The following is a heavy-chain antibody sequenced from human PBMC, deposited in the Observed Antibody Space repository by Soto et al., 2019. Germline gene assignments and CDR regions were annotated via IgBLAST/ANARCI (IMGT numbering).Heavy chain of an antibody. Sequence: GSLRLSCAASGFTFSSYWMHWVRQAPGKGLVWVSRINPDGSATNYADSVKGRFTISRDNAKNTLYLQMNGLRAEDTAVFYCGRGGSDSPMAPGYWGQGTLVTVSS. CDR3: GRGGSDSPMAPGY. V-gene: IGHV3-74*01. J-gene: IGHJ4*02. D-gene: IGHD5-18*01. CDR2: INPDGSAT. CDR1: GFTFSSYW.